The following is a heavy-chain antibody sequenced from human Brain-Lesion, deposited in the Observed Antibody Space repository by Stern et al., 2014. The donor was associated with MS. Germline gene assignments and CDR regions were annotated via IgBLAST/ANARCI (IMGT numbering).Heavy chain of an antibody. CDR1: GGTFGTYP. CDR3: AKDGPALVTNWFDP. CDR2: IIPIFGSP. Sequence: VQLVESGPEVKKPGSSVQVSCKASGGTFGTYPITWLRQAPGQGLEWMGRIIPIFGSPNYAQKFQGRVTITADRYTTTVYMKLSSLKSDDAAVYYCAKDGPALVTNWFDPWGRGTLVTVSS. V-gene: IGHV1-69*06. D-gene: IGHD5-18*01. J-gene: IGHJ5*02.